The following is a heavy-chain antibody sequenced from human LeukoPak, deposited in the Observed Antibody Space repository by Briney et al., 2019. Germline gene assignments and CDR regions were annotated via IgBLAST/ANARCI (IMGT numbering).Heavy chain of an antibody. V-gene: IGHV1-2*02. CDR2: INPNSGGT. D-gene: IGHD2-2*02. CDR1: GYTFTGYY. CDR3: ARDTCSSTSCYISHYYYYMDV. J-gene: IGHJ6*03. Sequence: ASVKVSCKASGYTFTGYYMHWVRQAPGQGLEWMGWINPNSGGTNYAQKFQGRVTMTRDTSISTAYMELSRLRSDDTAVYYCARDTCSSTSCYISHYYYYMDVWGKGTTVTVSS.